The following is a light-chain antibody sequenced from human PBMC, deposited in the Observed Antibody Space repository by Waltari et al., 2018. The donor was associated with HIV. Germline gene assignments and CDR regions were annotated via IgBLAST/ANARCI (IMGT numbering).Light chain of an antibody. V-gene: IGLV1-47*01. Sequence: QSVLTQPPSASGTPGQRVTISCSGSSSNIGRNYVCWYQQLPGTAPKLLIYRNNERPSGVPDRFSGSQSGTSASLASSGLRSDDEADYYGAAWDDSLSGLYVFGTGTKVTVL. CDR2: RNN. CDR3: AAWDDSLSGLYV. CDR1: SSNIGRNY. J-gene: IGLJ1*01.